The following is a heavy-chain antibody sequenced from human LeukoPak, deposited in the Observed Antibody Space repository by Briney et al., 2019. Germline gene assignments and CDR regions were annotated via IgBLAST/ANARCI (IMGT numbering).Heavy chain of an antibody. CDR2: ISSSSSTI. Sequence: PGGSLRLSCAASGFTFSSYSMNWVRQAPGKGLEWVSYISSSSSTIYYADSVKGRFTISRDNAKNSLYLQMNSLRAEDTAVYYCARDAPLYGDHTSDYWGQGTLVTVSS. D-gene: IGHD4-17*01. J-gene: IGHJ4*02. CDR3: ARDAPLYGDHTSDY. CDR1: GFTFSSYS. V-gene: IGHV3-48*01.